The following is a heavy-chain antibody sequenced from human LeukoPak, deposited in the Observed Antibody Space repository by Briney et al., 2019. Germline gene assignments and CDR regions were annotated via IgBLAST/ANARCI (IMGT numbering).Heavy chain of an antibody. D-gene: IGHD2-2*01. CDR1: GYSFTDHY. Sequence: SVKVSCKASGYSFTDHYLHWLRQAPGQGLEWMGRIIPILGIANYAQKFQGRVTITADKSTSTAYMELSSLRSEDTAVYYCARDVVVPAAQYFDYWGQGTLVTVSS. CDR3: ARDVVVPAAQYFDY. CDR2: IIPILGIA. J-gene: IGHJ4*02. V-gene: IGHV1-69*04.